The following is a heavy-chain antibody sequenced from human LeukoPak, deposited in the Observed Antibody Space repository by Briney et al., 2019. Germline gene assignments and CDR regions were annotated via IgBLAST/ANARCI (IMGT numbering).Heavy chain of an antibody. J-gene: IGHJ6*03. Sequence: GGSLRLSCAASGFTFSSYAMSWVRQAPGKGLEWVSAISGSGGSTYYADSVKGRFTISRDNSKNTLYLQMNSLRAEDTAVYYCAREGYYYGSGSLWGYMDVWGKGTTVTVSS. D-gene: IGHD3-10*01. CDR2: ISGSGGST. CDR1: GFTFSSYA. CDR3: AREGYYYGSGSLWGYMDV. V-gene: IGHV3-23*01.